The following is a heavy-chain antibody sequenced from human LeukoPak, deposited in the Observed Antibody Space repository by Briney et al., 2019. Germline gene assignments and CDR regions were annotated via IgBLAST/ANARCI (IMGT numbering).Heavy chain of an antibody. Sequence: PGGSLRLSCAASGFTFSSYWMTWVRQAPGKGLEWVANIKRDGSEKNHLDSRFIISRDNGKNSLYLQMDSLRAEDTAVYYCARDYYGSGSYRVFDYWGQGTLVTVSS. J-gene: IGHJ4*02. CDR3: ARDYYGSGSYRVFDY. V-gene: IGHV3-7*01. D-gene: IGHD3-10*01. CDR1: GFTFSSYW. CDR2: IKRDGSEK.